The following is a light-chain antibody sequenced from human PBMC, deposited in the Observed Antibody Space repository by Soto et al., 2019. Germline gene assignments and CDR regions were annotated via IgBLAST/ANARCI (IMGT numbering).Light chain of an antibody. CDR3: QQRRNWPQIP. CDR1: QSVSSY. V-gene: IGKV3-11*01. CDR2: DAS. Sequence: EIVLTQSPATLSLSPGERATLSSRASQSVSSYLDWYQQKPGQAPRLLIYDASNRANGIPARFSGSGSGTDFTLTIRSLEPEDFAVYYWQQRRNWPQIPFGQGTRLEIK. J-gene: IGKJ5*01.